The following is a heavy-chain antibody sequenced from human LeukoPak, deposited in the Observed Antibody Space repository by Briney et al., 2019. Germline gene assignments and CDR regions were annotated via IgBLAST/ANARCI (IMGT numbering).Heavy chain of an antibody. V-gene: IGHV3-15*01. J-gene: IGHJ4*02. D-gene: IGHD1-14*01. CDR2: IRADGTT. CDR1: GFTFSNAW. CDR3: AADVPSPLAQIDY. Sequence: GGSLRLSCAASGFTFSNAWMSWVRQAPGKGLEWVARIRADGTTDYAAPVKGRFTISRDDSMNTLSLQTDSLKTGDTAVYYCAADVPSPLAQIDYWGQGTPVTVSS.